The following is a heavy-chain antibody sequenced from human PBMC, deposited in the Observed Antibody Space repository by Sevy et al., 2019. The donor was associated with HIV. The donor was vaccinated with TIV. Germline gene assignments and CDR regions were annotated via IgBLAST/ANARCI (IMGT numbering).Heavy chain of an antibody. V-gene: IGHV3-11*01. Sequence: GGSLRLSCVVSGFTFNDYYISWIRQAPGKGLEWVSHITTYGTSISYADSVKGRFTISRDNAKNSLYLQMNSLRAEDTAVYYCARGNPVYCVGGSCYRPLDYWGRGTLVTVSS. J-gene: IGHJ4*02. D-gene: IGHD2-15*01. CDR3: ARGNPVYCVGGSCYRPLDY. CDR2: ITTYGTSI. CDR1: GFTFNDYY.